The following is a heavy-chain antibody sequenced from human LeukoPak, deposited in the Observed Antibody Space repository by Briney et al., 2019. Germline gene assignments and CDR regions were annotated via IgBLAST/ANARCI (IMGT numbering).Heavy chain of an antibody. CDR3: ARKRNDAFDI. CDR2: ISGSSSTI. J-gene: IGHJ3*02. V-gene: IGHV3-48*02. CDR1: GFTFSNYA. Sequence: GGSLRLSCAASGFTFSNYAMSWVRQAPGKGLECVSYISGSSSTIYYADSVKGRFTISRDNAKNSLYLQMNSLRDEDTAVYYCARKRNDAFDIWGQGTMVTVSS.